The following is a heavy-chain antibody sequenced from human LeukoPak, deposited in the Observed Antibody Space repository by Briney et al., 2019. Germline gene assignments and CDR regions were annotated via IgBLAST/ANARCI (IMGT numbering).Heavy chain of an antibody. CDR1: GGSISSYY. D-gene: IGHD1-1*01. CDR3: ARESNWNDPFDI. Sequence: KTSETLSLTCTVSGGSISSYYWSWIRQPAGKGLEWIGRIYTSWSTNYNPSLKSRVTMSVDTSKNQFSLKLSSVTAADTAVYYCARESNWNDPFDIWGQGTMVTVSS. V-gene: IGHV4-4*07. J-gene: IGHJ3*02. CDR2: IYTSWST.